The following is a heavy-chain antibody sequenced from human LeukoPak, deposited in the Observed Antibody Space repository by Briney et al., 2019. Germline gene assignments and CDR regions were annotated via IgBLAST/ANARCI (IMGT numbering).Heavy chain of an antibody. CDR3: ARDLNYDSSGYRPGENYYYYMDV. CDR2: IIPIFGTA. Sequence: SVKVSCKASGGTFSSYAISWVRQAPGQGLEWMGRIIPIFGTANYAQKFQGRVTITTEESTSTAYMELSSLRSEDTAVYYCARDLNYDSSGYRPGENYYYYMDVWGKGTTVTVSS. J-gene: IGHJ6*03. V-gene: IGHV1-69*05. CDR1: GGTFSSYA. D-gene: IGHD3-22*01.